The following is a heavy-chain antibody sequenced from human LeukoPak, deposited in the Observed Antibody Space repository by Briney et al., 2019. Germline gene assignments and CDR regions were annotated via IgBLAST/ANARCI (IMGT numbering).Heavy chain of an antibody. CDR1: GFTFSSYG. V-gene: IGHV3-33*01. Sequence: GRSLRLSCAASGFTFSSYGMHWVRQAPGKGLEWVAVIWYDGSNKYYADSVKGRFTISRDNSKNTLYLQMNSLRAEDTAVYYCARSGVAATIDAFDIWGQGTMVTVSS. J-gene: IGHJ3*02. D-gene: IGHD2-15*01. CDR3: ARSGVAATIDAFDI. CDR2: IWYDGSNK.